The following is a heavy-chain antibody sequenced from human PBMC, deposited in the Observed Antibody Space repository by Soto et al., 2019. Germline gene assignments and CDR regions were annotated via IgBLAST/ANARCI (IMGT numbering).Heavy chain of an antibody. CDR3: AKKGPGSLTTYCSGYGCHYVFDM. J-gene: IGHJ3*02. CDR2: FDPEDGET. D-gene: IGHD2-15*01. Sequence: ASVKVSCKASGYTFTGYYMHWVRQAPGQGLEWMGGFDPEDGETIYAQKFQGRVTMTEDTSTDTAYMELSSLRSEDTAVYYCAKKGPGSLTTYCSGYGCHYVFDMWGQGTMVIVSS. V-gene: IGHV1-24*01. CDR1: GYTFTGYY.